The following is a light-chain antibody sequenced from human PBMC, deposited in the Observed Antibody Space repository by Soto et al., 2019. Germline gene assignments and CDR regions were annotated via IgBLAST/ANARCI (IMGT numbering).Light chain of an antibody. CDR3: SSYVGSKNYVV. V-gene: IGLV2-8*01. J-gene: IGLJ2*01. CDR1: SSDVGGHNY. Sequence: QSALTQPPSASGSPGQSVTISCTGTSSDVGGHNYVSWYQQQPGKAPRLMIYEVTKRPSGVPDRFSGSKSGNTASLTVSGLQAEDEADYYCSSYVGSKNYVVFGGGTKLTVL. CDR2: EVT.